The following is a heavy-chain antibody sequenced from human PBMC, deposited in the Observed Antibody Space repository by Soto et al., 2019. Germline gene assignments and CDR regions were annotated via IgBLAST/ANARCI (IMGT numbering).Heavy chain of an antibody. CDR1: GFTFDDYA. J-gene: IGHJ3*02. CDR2: ISWNSGSI. V-gene: IGHV3-9*01. CDR3: AKELGVTYAFDI. D-gene: IGHD3-16*01. Sequence: VQLVESGGGLVQPGRSLRLSCAASGFTFDDYAMHWVRQAPGKGLEWVSGISWNSGSIGYADSVKGRFTISRDNAKNSLYLQMNSLRAEDTALYYCAKELGVTYAFDIWGQGTMVTVSS.